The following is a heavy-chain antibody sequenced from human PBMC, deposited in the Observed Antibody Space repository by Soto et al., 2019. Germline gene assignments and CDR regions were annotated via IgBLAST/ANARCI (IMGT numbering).Heavy chain of an antibody. V-gene: IGHV4-59*03. D-gene: IGHD1-26*01. CDR1: GGSISSYY. J-gene: IGHJ4*02. Sequence: SETLSLTCTVSGGSISSYYWSWIRQPPGKGLEWIGYIYYSGSTNYNPSLKSRVTITRDMSTSTAYMELSSLRSEDTAVYYCAASSGSYPQPCDYWGQGTLVTVSS. CDR3: AASSGSYPQPCDY. CDR2: IYYSGST.